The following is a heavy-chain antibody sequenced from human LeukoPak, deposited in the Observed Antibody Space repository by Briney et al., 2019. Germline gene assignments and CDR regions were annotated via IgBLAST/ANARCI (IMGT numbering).Heavy chain of an antibody. V-gene: IGHV4-38-2*01. D-gene: IGHD3-10*01. CDR1: GYSISSGYY. J-gene: IGHJ4*02. CDR2: IYHSGST. CDR3: ARLTGSGSYYSR. Sequence: SETLSLTCAVSGYSISSGYYWGWIWQPPGKGLEWIGSIYHSGSTYYNPSLKSRVTISVDTSKNQFSLKLSSVTAADTAVYYCARLTGSGSYYSRWGQGTLVTVSS.